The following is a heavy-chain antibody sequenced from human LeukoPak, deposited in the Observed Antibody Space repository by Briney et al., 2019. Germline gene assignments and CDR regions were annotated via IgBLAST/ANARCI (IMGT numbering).Heavy chain of an antibody. CDR1: GFTFSSYA. D-gene: IGHD6-19*01. J-gene: IGHJ3*02. V-gene: IGHV3-7*01. Sequence: GGSLRLSCAASGFTFSSYAMSWVRQAPGKGLEWVANIKQDGSEKYYVDSVKGRFTISRDNAKNSLYLQMNSLRAEDTAVYYCARDAEQWLFAFDIWGQGTMVTVSS. CDR2: IKQDGSEK. CDR3: ARDAEQWLFAFDI.